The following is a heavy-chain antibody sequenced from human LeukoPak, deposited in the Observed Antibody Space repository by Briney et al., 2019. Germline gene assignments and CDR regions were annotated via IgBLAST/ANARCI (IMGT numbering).Heavy chain of an antibody. Sequence: SETLSLTCTVSGGSISGHYWSWIRQPPGKGLEWIGYIFYNGNTKYNPSLKSRGTISLDTVHNQFSLKLTSVTAADTAVYFCARDTFGMDVWGQRTTVTV. CDR2: IFYNGNT. CDR1: GGSISGHY. V-gene: IGHV4-59*11. J-gene: IGHJ6*02. CDR3: ARDTFGMDV.